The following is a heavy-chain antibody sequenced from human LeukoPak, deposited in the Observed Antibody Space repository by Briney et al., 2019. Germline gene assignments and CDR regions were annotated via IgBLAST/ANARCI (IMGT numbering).Heavy chain of an antibody. CDR3: ARAEITMIVVVITDYYGMDV. CDR1: GFTFSDYY. V-gene: IGHV3-11*01. J-gene: IGHJ6*02. CDR2: ISSSGSTI. Sequence: GGSLRLSCAASGFTFSDYYMSWIRQAPGKGLEWVSYISSSGSTIYYADSVKGRFTTSRDNAKNSLYLQMNSLRAEDTAVYYCARAEITMIVVVITDYYGMDVWGQGTTVTVSS. D-gene: IGHD3-22*01.